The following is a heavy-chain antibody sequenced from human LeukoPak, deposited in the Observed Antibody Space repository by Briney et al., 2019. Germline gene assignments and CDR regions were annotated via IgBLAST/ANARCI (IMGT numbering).Heavy chain of an antibody. CDR1: GFTFSSYA. CDR3: AKTLLESGSY. Sequence: GGSLRLSCAASGFTFSSYAMHWVRQAPGKGLEWVALIWYDGSNKYYADSVKGRFTISRDNSKNTLYLQMNSLRAEDTAVYYCAKTLLESGSYWGQGTLVTVSS. CDR2: IWYDGSNK. D-gene: IGHD1-1*01. J-gene: IGHJ4*02. V-gene: IGHV3-33*06.